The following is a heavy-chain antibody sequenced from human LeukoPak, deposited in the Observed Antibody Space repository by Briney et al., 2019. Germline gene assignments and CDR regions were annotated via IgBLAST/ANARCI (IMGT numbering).Heavy chain of an antibody. Sequence: GGSLRLSCAASGFTFSNYAMNWVRQAPGKGLEWVSSINANGGSTYYADSVKGRFTISRGNSKNTLYLQMNSLRAVDTAVYYCAKGPLAALGDYWGQGTLVTVSS. J-gene: IGHJ4*02. V-gene: IGHV3-23*01. CDR2: INANGGST. CDR1: GFTFSNYA. CDR3: AKGPLAALGDY. D-gene: IGHD2-15*01.